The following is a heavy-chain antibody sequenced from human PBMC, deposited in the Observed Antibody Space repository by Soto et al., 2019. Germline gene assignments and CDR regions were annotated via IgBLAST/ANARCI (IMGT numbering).Heavy chain of an antibody. CDR1: GFTFSSYW. CDR2: INSDGSST. V-gene: IGHV3-74*01. Sequence: GSLRLSCAASGFTFSSYWMHWVRQAPGKGLVWVSRINSDGSSTSYADSVKGRFTISRDNAKNTLYLQMNSLRAEDTAVYYCARDQRYYGYCSGGSCKGRFDPWGQGTLVTVSS. CDR3: ARDQRYYGYCSGGSCKGRFDP. J-gene: IGHJ5*02. D-gene: IGHD2-15*01.